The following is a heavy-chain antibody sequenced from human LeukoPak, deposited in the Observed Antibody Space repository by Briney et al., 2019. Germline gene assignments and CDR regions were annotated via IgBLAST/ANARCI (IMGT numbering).Heavy chain of an antibody. CDR1: GFTFSSFA. D-gene: IGHD3-22*01. J-gene: IGHJ4*02. CDR2: VSGGGRSK. Sequence: GGSLRLSCAASGFTFSSFAMSWVRQAPGKGLEWVASVSGGGRSKYYIDSVKGRFTVSRDNSKNTLYLQMNSLRAEDTAVYYCAKESFYDSSGSFDYWGQGTLVTVSS. V-gene: IGHV3-23*01. CDR3: AKESFYDSSGSFDY.